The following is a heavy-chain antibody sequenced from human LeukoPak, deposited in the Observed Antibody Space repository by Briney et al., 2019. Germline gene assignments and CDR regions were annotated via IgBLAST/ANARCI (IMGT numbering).Heavy chain of an antibody. D-gene: IGHD6-13*01. Sequence: SETLSLTCTVSGGSISSYYWSWIRQPPGKGLEWIGYIYYSGSTNYNPSLKSRVTISVDTSKNQFSLKLYSVTAADTAVYYCARDRGIAATGTFLQYYYYGMDVWGQGTTVTVSS. CDR1: GGSISSYY. V-gene: IGHV4-59*01. J-gene: IGHJ6*02. CDR3: ARDRGIAATGTFLQYYYYGMDV. CDR2: IYYSGST.